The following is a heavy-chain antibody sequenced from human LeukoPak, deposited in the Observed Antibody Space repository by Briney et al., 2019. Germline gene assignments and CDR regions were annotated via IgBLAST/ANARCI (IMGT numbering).Heavy chain of an antibody. V-gene: IGHV3-49*04. D-gene: IGHD6-19*01. J-gene: IGHJ4*02. CDR1: GFTFGDYA. CDR2: IRSKAYGGTT. Sequence: GSLRLSCTASGFTFGDYAMSWVRQAPGKGLEWVGFIRSKAYGGTTEYAASVKGRFTISRDDSKSIAYLQMNSLKTEDTAVYYCTRLYSSGWGHDYWGQGTLVTVSS. CDR3: TRLYSSGWGHDY.